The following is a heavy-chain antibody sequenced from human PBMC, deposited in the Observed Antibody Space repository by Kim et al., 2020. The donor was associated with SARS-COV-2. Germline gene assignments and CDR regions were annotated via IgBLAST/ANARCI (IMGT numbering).Heavy chain of an antibody. J-gene: IGHJ6*02. Sequence: GGSLRLSCAASGFTFSDSAMHWVRQASGKGLEWVGRIRSKADNYATAYAASVKGRFTISRDDSKNTAYLQMDSLKTEDTALYYCTRLGIRGVIWLGMDVWGQGTTVTVSS. CDR1: GFTFSDSA. V-gene: IGHV3-73*01. D-gene: IGHD3-10*01. CDR3: TRLGIRGVIWLGMDV. CDR2: IRSKADNYAT.